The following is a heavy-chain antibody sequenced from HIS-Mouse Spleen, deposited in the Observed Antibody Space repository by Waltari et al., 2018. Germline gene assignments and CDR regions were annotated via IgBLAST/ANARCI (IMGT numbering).Heavy chain of an antibody. V-gene: IGHV3-9*01. Sequence: EVQLVESEGGLVQPGQSLRLPCAASSYPFESNAMHQVRQAPGKGLEWVSGISWNSGSIGYADSVKGRFTISRDNAKNSLYLQMNSLRAEDTALYYCAKGDSSSWYAFDIWGQGTMVTVSS. J-gene: IGHJ3*02. CDR3: AKGDSSSWYAFDI. D-gene: IGHD6-13*01. CDR1: SYPFESNA. CDR2: ISWNSGSI.